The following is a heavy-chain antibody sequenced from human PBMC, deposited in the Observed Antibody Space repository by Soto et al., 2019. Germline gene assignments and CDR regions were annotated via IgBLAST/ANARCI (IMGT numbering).Heavy chain of an antibody. V-gene: IGHV3-30-3*01. D-gene: IGHD5-18*01. CDR2: ISYDGSNK. CDR1: GFTFSSYA. CDR3: AREHSYGTNDY. J-gene: IGHJ4*02. Sequence: PGGSLRLSCAASGFTFSSYAMHWVRQAPGKGLEWVAVISYDGSNKYYADSVKGRFTISRDNSKNTLYLQMNSLRAEDTAVYYCAREHSYGTNDYWGQGTLVTVSS.